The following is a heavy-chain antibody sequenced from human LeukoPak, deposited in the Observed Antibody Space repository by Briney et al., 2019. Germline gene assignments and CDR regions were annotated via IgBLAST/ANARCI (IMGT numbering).Heavy chain of an antibody. CDR3: AKDPGRFLEWDYFDY. D-gene: IGHD3-3*01. CDR2: ISGSGGST. Sequence: AGGSLRLSCAASGFTFSSYAMSWVRQAPGKGLEWVSAISGSGGSTYYSDSVKGRFTISRDNSKNTLYLQMNSLRAEDTAVYYCAKDPGRFLEWDYFDYWGQGTLVTVSS. CDR1: GFTFSSYA. J-gene: IGHJ4*02. V-gene: IGHV3-23*01.